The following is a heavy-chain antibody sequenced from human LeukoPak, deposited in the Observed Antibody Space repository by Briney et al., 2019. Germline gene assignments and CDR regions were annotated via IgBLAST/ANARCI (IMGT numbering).Heavy chain of an antibody. CDR3: AKDQRSSMQPYYFDY. Sequence: GGSLRLSCAASGFTFSSYAMSWVRQAPGKGLEWVSAISGSGGSTYYADSVKGRFTISRDNSKNTLYLQMDSLRAEDTAVYYCAKDQRSSMQPYYFDYWGQGTLVTVSS. J-gene: IGHJ4*02. CDR1: GFTFSSYA. D-gene: IGHD2-2*01. V-gene: IGHV3-23*01. CDR2: ISGSGGST.